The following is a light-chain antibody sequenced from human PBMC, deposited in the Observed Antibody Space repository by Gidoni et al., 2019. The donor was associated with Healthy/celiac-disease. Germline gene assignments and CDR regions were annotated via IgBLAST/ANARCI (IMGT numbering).Light chain of an antibody. V-gene: IGKV1-5*03. CDR3: QQSGA. J-gene: IGKJ1*01. CDR1: QSIRSW. Sequence: DIQMTQSPSTLSASVGDRVTITCRASQSIRSWLAWYQQKPGKAPKLLIYKASFLESGVPSRFSGSGSGTEFTLTISSLQPDDFATYYCQQSGAFGQGTKVEIK. CDR2: KAS.